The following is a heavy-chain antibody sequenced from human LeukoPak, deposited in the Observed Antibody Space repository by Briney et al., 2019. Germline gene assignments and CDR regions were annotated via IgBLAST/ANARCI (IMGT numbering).Heavy chain of an antibody. CDR2: ISYDGSNK. CDR3: ARAWLYSSSWYFGY. Sequence: GGSLGLSCAASGFTFSSYAMHWVRQAPGKGLEWVAVISYDGSNKYYADSVKGRFTISRDNSKNTLYLQMNSLRAEDTAVYYCARAWLYSSSWYFGYWGQGTLVTVSS. V-gene: IGHV3-30-3*01. J-gene: IGHJ4*02. CDR1: GFTFSSYA. D-gene: IGHD6-13*01.